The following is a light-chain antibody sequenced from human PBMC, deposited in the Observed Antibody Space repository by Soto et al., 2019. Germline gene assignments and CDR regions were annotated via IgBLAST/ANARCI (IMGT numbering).Light chain of an antibody. CDR3: QSYDSSLSVV. CDR1: SSNIGAGYD. J-gene: IGLJ2*01. CDR2: GNS. Sequence: QSVLTQPPSVSGAPGQRVTISCTGSSSNIGAGYDVHWYQQLPGTAPQLLTYGNSKQPSGVPDRFSGSKSGTSASLAITGLQAEDEADYYCQSYDSSLSVVFGGGTKLTVL. V-gene: IGLV1-40*01.